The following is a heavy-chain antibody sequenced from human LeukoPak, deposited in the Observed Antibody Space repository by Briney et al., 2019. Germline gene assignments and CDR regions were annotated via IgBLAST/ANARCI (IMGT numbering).Heavy chain of an antibody. D-gene: IGHD3-22*01. CDR1: GYTFTTYD. Sequence: GASVKVSCKASGYTFTTYDINWVRQATGQGLEWMGWMNPNTGNTGYAQKFQGRVTMTRTTSTTTAYMELSGLTSEDTAIYYCARGEHDYDSSAFYYGAFDIWGQGTMVTVSS. J-gene: IGHJ3*02. CDR2: MNPNTGNT. V-gene: IGHV1-8*01. CDR3: ARGEHDYDSSAFYYGAFDI.